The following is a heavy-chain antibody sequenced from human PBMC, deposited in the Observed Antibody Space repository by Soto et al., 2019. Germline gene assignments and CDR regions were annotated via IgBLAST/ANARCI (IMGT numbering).Heavy chain of an antibody. J-gene: IGHJ4*02. CDR2: VNIYNDKT. D-gene: IGHD5-18*01. V-gene: IGHV1-18*01. CDR3: ARERGGYSYGDC. Sequence: QVQLVQSGPEVKKPGASVKVSCQASGYTFISYGINWVRQAPGQGLEWMGWVNIYNDKTNYAQKFHGRVTMTTDTSTSTAYLELKSLRSDDTAVYYCARERGGYSYGDCWGQGTLVTVSS. CDR1: GYTFISYG.